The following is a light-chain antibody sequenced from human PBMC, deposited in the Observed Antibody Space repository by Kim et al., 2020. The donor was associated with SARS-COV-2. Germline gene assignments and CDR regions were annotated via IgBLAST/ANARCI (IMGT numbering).Light chain of an antibody. V-gene: IGKV4-1*01. CDR1: QSVLFSSNNKNY. CDR3: QQYYMAPLT. J-gene: IGKJ4*01. CDR2: WAS. Sequence: DIVMTQSPDSLAVSLGERAIINCKSSQSVLFSSNNKNYLAWYQQKSGQPPKLLIYWASARESGVPDRFSGGGSGTDFTLTISSLQAEDVAVYYCQQYYMAPLTFGGGTKLEI.